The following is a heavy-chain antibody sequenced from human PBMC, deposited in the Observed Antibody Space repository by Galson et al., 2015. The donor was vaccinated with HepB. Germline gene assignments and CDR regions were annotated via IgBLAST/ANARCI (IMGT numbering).Heavy chain of an antibody. CDR3: AREGEYSSSPFDY. V-gene: IGHV3-33*01. CDR1: GFAFSSYG. CDR2: IWYDGSNK. Sequence: SLRLSCAASGFAFSSYGMHWVRQAPGKGLEWVAVIWYDGSNKYYADSVKGRFTISRDNSKNTLYLQMNSLRAEDTAVYYCAREGEYSSSPFDYWGQGTLVTVSS. J-gene: IGHJ4*02. D-gene: IGHD6-6*01.